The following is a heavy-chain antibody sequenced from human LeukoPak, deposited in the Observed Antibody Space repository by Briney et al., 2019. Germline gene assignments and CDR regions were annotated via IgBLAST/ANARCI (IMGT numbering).Heavy chain of an antibody. CDR1: GGSFSGYY. J-gene: IGHJ5*02. D-gene: IGHD1-26*01. Sequence: SETLSLTCAVYGGSFSGYYWSWIRQLPGKGLEWIGEINHSGSTNYNPSLKSRVTISVDTSKNQFSLKLSSVTAADTAVYYCARGRWELLRNWFDPWGQGTLVTVSS. CDR3: ARGRWELLRNWFDP. CDR2: INHSGST. V-gene: IGHV4-34*01.